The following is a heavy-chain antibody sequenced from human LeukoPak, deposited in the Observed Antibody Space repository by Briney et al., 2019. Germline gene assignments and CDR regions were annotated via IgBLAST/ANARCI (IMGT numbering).Heavy chain of an antibody. CDR2: IWNDGSDK. CDR3: AIPTRGSGSFLIDF. CDR1: G. Sequence: GMHWARQAQGKGLERVAVIWNDGSDKYYAVSVKGRFTITRDNSKNTLYLQMNSLRAEDTAVYYWAIPTRGSGSFLIDFWGQGTLGTVSS. J-gene: IGHJ4*02. D-gene: IGHD1-26*01. V-gene: IGHV3-33*01.